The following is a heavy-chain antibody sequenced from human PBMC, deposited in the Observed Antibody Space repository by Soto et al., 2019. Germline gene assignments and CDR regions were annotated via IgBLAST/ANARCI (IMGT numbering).Heavy chain of an antibody. CDR3: SRDHYRLGGSSCSFYYHYYMAV. CDR2: ISGSGNTI. V-gene: IGHV3-48*01. J-gene: IGHJ6*03. CDR1: GFTFSSYS. D-gene: IGHD6-13*01. Sequence: GGSLRLSCAASGFTFSSYSMNWVRQAPGKGLEWVSYISGSGNTIYYADSVKGRFTISRDNAKNSLYLQTNSLRAEDTAVYYCSRDHYRLGGSSCSFYYHYYMAVSGNGTSVTVSS.